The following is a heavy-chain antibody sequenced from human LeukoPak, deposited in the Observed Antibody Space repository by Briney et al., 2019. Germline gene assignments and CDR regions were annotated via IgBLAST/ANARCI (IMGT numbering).Heavy chain of an antibody. CDR1: GFTFSSYS. Sequence: GGSMRLSCAASGFTFSSYSMNWVRQAPGKGLEWVSAISGSGGSTYYADSVKGRFTISRDNSKNTLYLQMNSLRAEDTAVYYCAKVSGLWFGEYFDYWGQGTLVTVSS. V-gene: IGHV3-23*01. J-gene: IGHJ4*02. D-gene: IGHD3-10*01. CDR3: AKVSGLWFGEYFDY. CDR2: ISGSGGST.